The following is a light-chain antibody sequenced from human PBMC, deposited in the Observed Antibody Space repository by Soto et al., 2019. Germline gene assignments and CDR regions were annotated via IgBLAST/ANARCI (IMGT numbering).Light chain of an antibody. J-gene: IGKJ1*01. Sequence: EIVLTQSPATLSLSPGERATLSCRAIQSVSGYLAWYQQKPGQAPRLLIYDASNRATGIPARFSGSGSGTDFTLTISSLEPEDFAVYYCQQRSNWPTWTFGQGTKV. CDR3: QQRSNWPTWT. CDR2: DAS. CDR1: QSVSGY. V-gene: IGKV3-11*01.